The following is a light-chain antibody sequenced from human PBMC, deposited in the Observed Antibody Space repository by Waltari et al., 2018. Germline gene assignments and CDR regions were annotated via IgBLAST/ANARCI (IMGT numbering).Light chain of an antibody. CDR1: LSIRTS. V-gene: IGKV1-39*01. Sequence: DFQVTQSPSSLSASVGDRVSITCRASLSIRTSLNWYQQKPGKAPKLLVYAASSLHSGVPSRFSGSGSGTDFTLTVSSLQPEDFATYYCKQTYSSPWTFGQGTKVESK. CDR2: AAS. J-gene: IGKJ1*01. CDR3: KQTYSSPWT.